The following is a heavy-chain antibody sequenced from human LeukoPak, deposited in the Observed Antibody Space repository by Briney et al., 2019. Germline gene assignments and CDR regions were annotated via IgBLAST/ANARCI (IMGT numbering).Heavy chain of an antibody. D-gene: IGHD2-2*01. CDR1: GYTFTGYY. CDR2: INPNSGGT. Sequence: GASVKVSCKATGYTFTGYYMHWVRQAPGQGLEWMGWINPNSGGTNYAQKFQGRVTMTRDTSISTAHMELSRLRSDDTAVYYCASSYCSSTSCYAGDANFDYWGQGTLVTVSS. J-gene: IGHJ4*02. CDR3: ASSYCSSTSCYAGDANFDY. V-gene: IGHV1-2*02.